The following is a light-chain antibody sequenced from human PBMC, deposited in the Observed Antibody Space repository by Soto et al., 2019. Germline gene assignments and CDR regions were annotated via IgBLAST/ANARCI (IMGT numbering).Light chain of an antibody. J-gene: IGKJ5*01. CDR3: QQRSNWPPIT. CDR2: DAS. V-gene: IGKV3-11*01. Sequence: EIVLTQSPATLSLSPGERVTLSCRASQSISTWLAWYQQKIGKAPKLLIYDASTLESGVPSRFSGSGSGTEFTLTISSLEPEDFAVYYCQQRSNWPPITFGQGTRLEIK. CDR1: QSISTW.